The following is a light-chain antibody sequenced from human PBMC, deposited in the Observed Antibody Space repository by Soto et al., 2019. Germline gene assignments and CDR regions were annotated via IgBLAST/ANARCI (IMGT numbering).Light chain of an antibody. CDR3: QQPNQWPIT. CDR2: YIS. V-gene: IGKV3D-15*01. Sequence: EIVMPQCPATLYVSPGEPASLSCRASQSAGNFLAWYQQKPGQAPRLLIYYISTRATGIPARVSGSGSGTEFTLTINSLQSEESAVYYCQQPNQWPITVCPGTRLEIK. CDR1: QSAGNF. J-gene: IGKJ5*01.